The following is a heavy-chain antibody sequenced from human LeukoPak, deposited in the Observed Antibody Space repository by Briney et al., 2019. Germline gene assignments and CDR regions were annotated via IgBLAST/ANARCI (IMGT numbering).Heavy chain of an antibody. CDR3: AKSPSLQAFDV. CDR1: GFTFSNYG. J-gene: IGHJ3*01. V-gene: IGHV3-23*01. Sequence: GGTLRFTCVVSGFTFSNYGMRWVRQAPGKGRQGVSTISAGGGSTYYPDSVKGRFTISRDNSKNTLYLQMSSLRAEDTALYYCAKSPSLQAFDVWGQGTMVSVSS. CDR2: ISAGGGST.